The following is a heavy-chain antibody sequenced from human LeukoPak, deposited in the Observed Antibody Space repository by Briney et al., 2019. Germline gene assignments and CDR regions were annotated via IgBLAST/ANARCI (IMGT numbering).Heavy chain of an antibody. CDR3: ARGVTIFGVVIPYGYYYMDV. CDR2: VYYSGIT. J-gene: IGHJ6*03. CDR1: GGSISGYY. V-gene: IGHV4-59*01. D-gene: IGHD3-3*01. Sequence: PSETLSLTCTVSGGSISGYYWSWIRQPPGRGLEWIGYVYYSGITNYNPSLKSRVTIPVDTSKNQFSLKLSSVTAADTAVYYCARGVTIFGVVIPYGYYYMDVWGKGTTVTVSS.